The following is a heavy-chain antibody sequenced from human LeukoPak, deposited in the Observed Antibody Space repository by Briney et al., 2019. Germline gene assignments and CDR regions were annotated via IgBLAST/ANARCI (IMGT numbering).Heavy chain of an antibody. V-gene: IGHV3-48*02. Sequence: GGSLRLSCAASGFTFSSFSMNWVRQAPGKVLEWVSYISSGSSTIYYADSVKGRFTISRDNAKNSLYLQVNSLRDEDTAVYYCARAGGLLWFGEVLQSSDAFHIWGQGTMVTVSS. CDR2: ISSGSSTI. D-gene: IGHD3-10*01. CDR3: ARAGGLLWFGEVLQSSDAFHI. CDR1: GFTFSSFS. J-gene: IGHJ3*02.